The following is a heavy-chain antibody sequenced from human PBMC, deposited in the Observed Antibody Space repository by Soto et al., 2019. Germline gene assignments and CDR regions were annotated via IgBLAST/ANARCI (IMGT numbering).Heavy chain of an antibody. V-gene: IGHV3-48*01. CDR1: GFTCSSYS. D-gene: IGHD2-2*01. CDR2: ISSSSSTI. CDR3: ARDTRYCSSTSCHSYYYYMDV. J-gene: IGHJ6*03. Sequence: TGGSLRLSCAASGFTCSSYSMNWVRQAPGKGLEWVSYISSSSSTIYYADSVKGRFTISRDNAKNSLYLQMNSLRAEDTAVYYCARDTRYCSSTSCHSYYYYMDVWGKGTTVTVSS.